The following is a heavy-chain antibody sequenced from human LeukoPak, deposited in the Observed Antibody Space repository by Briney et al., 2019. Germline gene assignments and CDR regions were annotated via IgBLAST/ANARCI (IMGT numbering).Heavy chain of an antibody. J-gene: IGHJ4*02. Sequence: PGGSLRLSCQTSGFVFSNYGMHWVPQAPGKGLEWVAFVRYDGSNEYYADSVKGRFTISRDNSRNTLYLQMNSLRAEDTGVYSCAKDSNSGYVSVGPNYWGLGTPVTVSS. V-gene: IGHV3-30*02. CDR1: GFVFSNYG. D-gene: IGHD5-12*01. CDR3: AKDSNSGYVSVGPNY. CDR2: VRYDGSNE.